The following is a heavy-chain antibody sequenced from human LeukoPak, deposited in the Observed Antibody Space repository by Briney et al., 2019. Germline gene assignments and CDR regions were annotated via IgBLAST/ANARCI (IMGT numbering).Heavy chain of an antibody. V-gene: IGHV4-34*01. CDR2: INHSGST. D-gene: IGHD3-10*01. CDR1: GGSISSYY. CDR3: ARGPGNGSGSVDY. Sequence: SETLSLTCTVSGGSISSYYWSWIRQPPGKGLEWIGEINHSGSTNYNPSLKSRVTISVDTSKNQFSLKLSSVTAADTAVYYCARGPGNGSGSVDYWGQGTLVTVSS. J-gene: IGHJ4*02.